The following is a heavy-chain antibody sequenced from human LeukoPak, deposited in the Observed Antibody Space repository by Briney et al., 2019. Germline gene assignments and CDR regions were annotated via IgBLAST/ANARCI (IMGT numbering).Heavy chain of an antibody. CDR2: MSFDGSHI. V-gene: IGHV3-30*01. D-gene: IGHD3-16*01. J-gene: IGHJ6*03. CDR1: RFTFNLHA. Sequence: QPGGSLRLSCAASRFTFNLHAMTWVRQAPGKGLDGVAVMSFDGSHIYYADSVKGRFNISRDNSNNTLFLQMNSLNADDTAVYYCARGGTYYYQYYYMDVWGKGTTVTVSS. CDR3: ARGGTYYYQYYYMDV.